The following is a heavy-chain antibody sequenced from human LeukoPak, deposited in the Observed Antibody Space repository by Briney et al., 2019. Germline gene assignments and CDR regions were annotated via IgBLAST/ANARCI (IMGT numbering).Heavy chain of an antibody. D-gene: IGHD3-3*01. CDR2: ISGSGGST. Sequence: PGGSLRLSCAASGFTFDDYAMHWVRQAPGKGLEWVSAISGSGGSTYYADSVKGRFTISRDNSKNTLYLQMNSLRAEDTAVYYCAKDYDFWSGPFDYWGQGTLVTVSS. J-gene: IGHJ4*02. V-gene: IGHV3-23*01. CDR3: AKDYDFWSGPFDY. CDR1: GFTFDDYA.